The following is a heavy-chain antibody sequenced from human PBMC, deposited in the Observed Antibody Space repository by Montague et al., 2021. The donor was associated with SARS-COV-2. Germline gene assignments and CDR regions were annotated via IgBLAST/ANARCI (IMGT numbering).Heavy chain of an antibody. Sequence: TPSLTCTVSGGSIRSGIYYWSWIRQPAGKGLEWIGRIYTSGSTNYNPPLNSRVTISVDTSKNQFSLKLSSVTAADTAVYYCARGTTVSSSGYYTGWFDPWGQGTLVTVSS. CDR3: ARGTTVSSSGYYTGWFDP. J-gene: IGHJ5*02. V-gene: IGHV4-61*02. CDR1: GGSIRSGIYY. CDR2: IYTSGST. D-gene: IGHD3-3*01.